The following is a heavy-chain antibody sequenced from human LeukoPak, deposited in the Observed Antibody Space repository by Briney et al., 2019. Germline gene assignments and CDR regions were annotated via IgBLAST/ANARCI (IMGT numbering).Heavy chain of an antibody. D-gene: IGHD1-26*01. CDR2: INVYNGNT. CDR3: ARSAGSYNFDY. J-gene: IGHJ4*02. Sequence: ASVKVSCKTSGYTFTSYDISWVRQAPGQGLEWMGRINVYNGNTNYAQKVQGRVTMTTDTSTTTAYMEVRSLGSDDTAVYYCARSAGSYNFDYWGQGTLVTVSS. V-gene: IGHV1-18*01. CDR1: GYTFTSYD.